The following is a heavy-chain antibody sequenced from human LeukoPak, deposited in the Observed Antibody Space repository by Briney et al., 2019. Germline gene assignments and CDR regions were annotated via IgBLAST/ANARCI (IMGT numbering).Heavy chain of an antibody. CDR3: ATDKRIAVAGMNYYYGMDV. J-gene: IGHJ6*02. V-gene: IGHV1-24*01. CDR1: GYTLTELS. Sequence: ASVKVSRKVSGYTLTELSMHWVRQAPGKGLEWMGGFDPEDGETIYAQKFQGRVTMTEDTSTDTAYMELSSLRSEDTAVYYCATDKRIAVAGMNYYYGMDVWGQGTTVTVSS. CDR2: FDPEDGET. D-gene: IGHD6-19*01.